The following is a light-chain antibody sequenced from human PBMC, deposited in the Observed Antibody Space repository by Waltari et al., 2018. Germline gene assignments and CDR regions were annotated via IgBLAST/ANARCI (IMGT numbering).Light chain of an antibody. CDR3: QQYSGSPFT. J-gene: IGKJ4*01. CDR2: WAS. CDR1: QSVFYSPNNNND. V-gene: IGKV4-1*01. Sequence: DIVMTQSPDSLAVSLGERATINCKSSQSVFYSPNNNNDLSWYQQKPGQPPKLLIYWASTRESGVPARCSGSGSGTDFTLTISSLQAADVALFFCQQYSGSPFTFGGGTKVEIK.